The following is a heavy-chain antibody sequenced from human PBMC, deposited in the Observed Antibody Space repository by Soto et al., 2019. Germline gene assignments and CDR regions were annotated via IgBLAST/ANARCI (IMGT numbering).Heavy chain of an antibody. D-gene: IGHD5-18*01. CDR2: IYYSGST. Sequence: SETLSLTCTVSGGSISSYYWSWIRQPPGKGLEWIGYIYYSGSTNYNPSLKSRVTISVDTSKNQFSLKLSSVTAADTAVYYCARDGGGPRLQLWLPRWFDPWGQGTLVTVSS. CDR1: GGSISSYY. V-gene: IGHV4-59*01. J-gene: IGHJ5*02. CDR3: ARDGGGPRLQLWLPRWFDP.